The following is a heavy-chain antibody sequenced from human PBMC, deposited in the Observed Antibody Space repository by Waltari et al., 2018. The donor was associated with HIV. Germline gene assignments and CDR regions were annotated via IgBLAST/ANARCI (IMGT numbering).Heavy chain of an antibody. Sequence: QVQPVQPGAEQTKPVVSVRVSCTASGYTFTGYFIHWVRQGPGKGLEWMGIIDPSGDSTAYAQKFQGRVTMTSDTSTSSAYMEISSLTSDDTAVYYCARDLAVVVFKASYFFDYWGQGSLITVS. CDR2: IDPSGDST. CDR1: GYTFTGYF. CDR3: ARDLAVVVFKASYFFDY. V-gene: IGHV1-46*01. J-gene: IGHJ4*02. D-gene: IGHD2-15*01.